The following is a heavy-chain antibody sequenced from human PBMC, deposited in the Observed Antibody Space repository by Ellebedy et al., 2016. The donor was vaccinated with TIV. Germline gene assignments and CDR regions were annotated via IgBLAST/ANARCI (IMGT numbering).Heavy chain of an antibody. D-gene: IGHD1-1*01. CDR1: GFTFSIYW. V-gene: IGHV3-7*01. CDR3: ERAGAIGTVDY. Sequence: PGGSLRLSCATSGFTFSIYWMSWVRQTPGKGLEWVANINQDGSQTYYVDSMEGRFTISRDNARNSLYLQMNTLRAEDTAVYYCERAGAIGTVDYWGQGTLVTVSS. J-gene: IGHJ4*02. CDR2: INQDGSQT.